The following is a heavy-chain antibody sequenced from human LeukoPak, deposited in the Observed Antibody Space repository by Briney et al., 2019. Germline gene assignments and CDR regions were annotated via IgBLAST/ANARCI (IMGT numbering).Heavy chain of an antibody. CDR1: GGTFSSYA. D-gene: IGHD2-21*01. Sequence: GASVKVSCKASGGTFSSYAISWVRQAPGQGLEWMGGIIPIFGTANYAQKLQGRVTMTTDTSTSTAYMELRSLRSDDTAVYYCASGRDWARYFDYWGQGTLVTVSS. J-gene: IGHJ4*02. CDR3: ASGRDWARYFDY. CDR2: IIPIFGTA. V-gene: IGHV1-69*05.